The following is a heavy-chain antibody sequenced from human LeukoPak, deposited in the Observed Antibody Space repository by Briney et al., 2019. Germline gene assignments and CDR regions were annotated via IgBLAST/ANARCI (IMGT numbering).Heavy chain of an antibody. V-gene: IGHV1-69*13. Sequence: SVKVSCKASGYTFTDYPIHWVRQAPGQGLEWMGGIIPIFGTANYAQKFQGRVTITADESTSTAYMELSSLRSEDTAVYYCARERSWYYDSSVSYFDYWGQGTLVTVTS. D-gene: IGHD3-22*01. CDR1: GYTFTDYP. J-gene: IGHJ4*02. CDR2: IIPIFGTA. CDR3: ARERSWYYDSSVSYFDY.